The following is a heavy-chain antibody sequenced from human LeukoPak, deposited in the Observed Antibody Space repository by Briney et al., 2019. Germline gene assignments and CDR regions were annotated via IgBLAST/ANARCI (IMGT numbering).Heavy chain of an antibody. J-gene: IGHJ4*02. CDR1: GFTFSSYA. CDR3: AKDPRSYSSGWYDASSHFDY. Sequence: PGGSLRLSCAASGFTFSSYAMSWVRQAPGKGLEWVSAISGSGGSTYYADSVKGRFTISRDNSKNTLYLQMNSLRAEDTAVYYCAKDPRSYSSGWYDASSHFDYWGQGTLVTVSS. CDR2: ISGSGGST. D-gene: IGHD6-19*01. V-gene: IGHV3-23*01.